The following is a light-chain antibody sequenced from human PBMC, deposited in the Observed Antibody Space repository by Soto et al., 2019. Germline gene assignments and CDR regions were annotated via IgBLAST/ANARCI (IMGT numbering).Light chain of an antibody. CDR2: GAS. V-gene: IGKV3D-15*01. CDR3: QQYNEGPGT. Sequence: EIALTLSPFTRPMPPPERATLYCRASQRLSSNYLAWLQQKPGQAPRLLIYGASSRATGIPARFSGSGSGTDFTLTSSSLQSEDFAVYYCQQYNEGPGTCGQGTKG. J-gene: IGKJ1*01. CDR1: QRLSSN.